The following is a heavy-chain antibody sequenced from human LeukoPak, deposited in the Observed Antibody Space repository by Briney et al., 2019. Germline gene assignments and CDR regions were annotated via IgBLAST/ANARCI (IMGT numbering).Heavy chain of an antibody. D-gene: IGHD4-17*01. V-gene: IGHV3-23*01. CDR3: AAPVDTVTIDY. Sequence: GGSLRLSCAASGFTFSIYGMNWVRQAPGKGLEWVSTISDSGASTYYADSVKGRFTISRDNSKSTVYLQMNSLGAEDTAVYYCAAPVDTVTIDYWGQGTLVTVSS. CDR2: ISDSGAST. CDR1: GFTFSIYG. J-gene: IGHJ4*02.